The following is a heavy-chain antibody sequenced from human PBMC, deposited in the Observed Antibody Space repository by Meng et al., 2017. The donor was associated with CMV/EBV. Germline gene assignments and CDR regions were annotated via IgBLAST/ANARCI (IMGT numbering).Heavy chain of an antibody. J-gene: IGHJ6*02. Sequence: GESLKISCAASGFAVSGNYMTWVRQAPGKGLEWVSLIYSGGSTYYADSVKGRFTISRDNSKNTLFLQMNSLRAEDTAVYYCARWDIVTTFRKDYYYYGMDVWGQGTTVTVSS. V-gene: IGHV3-53*01. CDR2: IYSGGST. CDR3: ARWDIVTTFRKDYYYYGMDV. CDR1: GFAVSGNY. D-gene: IGHD5-12*01.